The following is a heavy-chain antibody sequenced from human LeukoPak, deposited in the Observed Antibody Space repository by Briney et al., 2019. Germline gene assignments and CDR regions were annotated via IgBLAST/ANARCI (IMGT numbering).Heavy chain of an antibody. D-gene: IGHD6-19*01. CDR3: ARDRGSGWYDFAY. CDR1: GGSISSYY. CDR2: IFDSGNT. J-gene: IGHJ4*02. V-gene: IGHV4-59*01. Sequence: SETLSLTCTVSGGSISSYYWSWIRQPPGKGLEWIAYIFDSGNTNYNPSLKSRVTISVDTSKNQCSLKLSSVTAADTAVYYCARDRGSGWYDFAYWGQGTLVTVSS.